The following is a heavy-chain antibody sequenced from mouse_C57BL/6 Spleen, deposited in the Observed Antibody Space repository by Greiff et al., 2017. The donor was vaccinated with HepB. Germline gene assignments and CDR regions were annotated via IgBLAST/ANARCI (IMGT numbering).Heavy chain of an antibody. CDR2: IRSKSNNYAT. Sequence: EVHLVESGGGLVQPKGSLKLSCAASGFSFNTYAMNWVRQAPGKGLEWVARIRSKSNNYATYYADSVKDRFTISRDDSESMLYLQMNNLKTEDTAMYYCVREGTRGSSPYAMDYWGQGTSVTVSS. CDR3: VREGTRGSSPYAMDY. J-gene: IGHJ4*01. V-gene: IGHV10-1*01. D-gene: IGHD1-1*01. CDR1: GFSFNTYA.